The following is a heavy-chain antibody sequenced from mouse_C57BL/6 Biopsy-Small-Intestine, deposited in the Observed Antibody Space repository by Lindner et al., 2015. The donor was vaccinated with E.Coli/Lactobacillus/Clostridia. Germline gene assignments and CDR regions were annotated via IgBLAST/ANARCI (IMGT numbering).Heavy chain of an antibody. J-gene: IGHJ4*01. V-gene: IGHV1-42*01. CDR1: GYSFTDFY. D-gene: IGHD1-2*01. CDR2: INPSTGGT. Sequence: VQLQESGPELVKPGASVKISCRASGYSFTDFYMNWVKQSPEKSLEWIGEINPSTGGTTYNQKFKAKATLTVDKSSNTAHLELRSLTSEDSAVYYCARILDSHYVDYFVMDYWGQGTSVTVSS. CDR3: ARILDSHYVDYFVMDY.